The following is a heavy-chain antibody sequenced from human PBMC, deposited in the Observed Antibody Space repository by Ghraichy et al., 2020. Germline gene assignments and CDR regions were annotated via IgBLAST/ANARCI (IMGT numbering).Heavy chain of an antibody. D-gene: IGHD5-24*01. J-gene: IGHJ4*02. CDR2: ISGSGGST. V-gene: IGHV3-23*01. Sequence: GGSLRLSCAASGFTFSSYAMSWVRQAPGKGLEWVSAISGSGGSTYYADSVKGRFTISRDNSKNTLYLQINSLRAEDTAVYYCAKARDGYNRAPPSAWGQGTLVTVSS. CDR1: GFTFSSYA. CDR3: AKARDGYNRAPPSA.